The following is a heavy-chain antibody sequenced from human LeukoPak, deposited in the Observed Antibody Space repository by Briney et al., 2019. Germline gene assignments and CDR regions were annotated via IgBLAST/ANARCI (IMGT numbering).Heavy chain of an antibody. Sequence: ASVKVSCKVSGYTLTELSMHWVRQAPGQGLEWMGIINPSGGSTSYAQKFQGRVTMTRDTSTSTVYMELSSLRSEDTAVYYCARGAGTMITPGGAFDIWGQGTMVTVSS. CDR1: GYTLTELS. J-gene: IGHJ3*02. CDR2: INPSGGST. D-gene: IGHD3-22*01. V-gene: IGHV1-46*01. CDR3: ARGAGTMITPGGAFDI.